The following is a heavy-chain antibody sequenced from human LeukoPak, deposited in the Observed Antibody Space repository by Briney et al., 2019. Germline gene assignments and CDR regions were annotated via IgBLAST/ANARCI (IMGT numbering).Heavy chain of an antibody. CDR1: EFTFSSYA. J-gene: IGHJ6*02. CDR2: ISGSGGST. Sequence: QSGGSLRLSCTASEFTFSSYAMSWVRQAPGKGLEWVSAISGSGGSTYYADSVKGRFTISRDNSKNTLYLQMNSLRAEDTAVYYCATGGWYYYYGMDVWGQGTTVTAS. CDR3: ATGGWYYYYGMDV. D-gene: IGHD6-19*01. V-gene: IGHV3-23*01.